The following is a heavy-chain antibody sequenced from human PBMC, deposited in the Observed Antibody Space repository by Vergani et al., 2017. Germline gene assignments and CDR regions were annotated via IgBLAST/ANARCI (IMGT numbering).Heavy chain of an antibody. J-gene: IGHJ5*02. CDR2: INHSGST. D-gene: IGHD6-13*01. V-gene: IGHV4-34*01. CDR1: GGSFSGYY. CDR3: ARGNPCIAAAGTGGFDP. Sequence: QVQLQQWGAGLLKPSETLSLTCAVYGGSFSGYYWSWIRQPPGKGLEWIGEINHSGSTNYNPSLKSRVTISVDTSKNQFSLKLSSVTAADTAVYYCARGNPCIAAAGTGGFDPWGQGTLVTVSS.